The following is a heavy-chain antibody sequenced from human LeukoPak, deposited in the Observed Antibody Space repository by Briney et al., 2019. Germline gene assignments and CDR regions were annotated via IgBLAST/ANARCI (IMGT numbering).Heavy chain of an antibody. D-gene: IGHD2-2*01. J-gene: IGHJ4*02. CDR1: GGSISSSSYY. CDR3: ARTGGYCSNISCYAVDY. CDR2: IYYSGST. V-gene: IGHV4-39*01. Sequence: SETLSLTCTVSGGSISSSSYYWGWIRQPPGKGLEWIGSIYYSGSTYYNPSLKSRVTISVDTSKNQFSLKLSSVTAADTAVYYCARTGGYCSNISCYAVDYWGQGTLVTVSS.